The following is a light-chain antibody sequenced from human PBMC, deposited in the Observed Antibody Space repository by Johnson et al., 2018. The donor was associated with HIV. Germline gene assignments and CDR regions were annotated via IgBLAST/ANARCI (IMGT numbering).Light chain of an antibody. CDR2: ENN. V-gene: IGLV1-51*02. J-gene: IGLJ1*01. CDR1: SSNIGNNY. Sequence: QLVLTQPPSVSAAPGQKVTISCSGSSSNIGNNYVSWYQQLPGTAPKLLIYENNKRPSGIPDRFSGSKSGTSATLGITGLQTGDEADYYCGTWDSSLSAGVFGTWTKVTVL. CDR3: GTWDSSLSAGV.